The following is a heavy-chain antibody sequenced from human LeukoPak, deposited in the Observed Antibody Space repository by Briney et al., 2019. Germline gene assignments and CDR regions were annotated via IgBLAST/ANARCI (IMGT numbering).Heavy chain of an antibody. CDR3: ARGTGCTGGSCSYYGMDV. CDR2: INAGSGDT. J-gene: IGHJ6*02. D-gene: IGHD2-15*01. Sequence: ASVKVSCKGSGYTFSSYAMHRVRQAPGQRLEWMGWINAGSGDTKYSQKFQGRVTITRDTSVTTAYMELSSLRSEDTAVYYCARGTGCTGGSCSYYGMDVWGQGTTVTVSS. CDR1: GYTFSSYA. V-gene: IGHV1-3*01.